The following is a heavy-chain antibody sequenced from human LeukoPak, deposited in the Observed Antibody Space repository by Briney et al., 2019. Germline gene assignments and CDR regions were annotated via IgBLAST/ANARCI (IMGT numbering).Heavy chain of an antibody. V-gene: IGHV4-34*01. CDR1: GGSFSVYY. Sequence: SETLSLTCAVYGGSFSVYYWTWIRQPPGKGLEWIGEINHSGSTNYNPSHKSRVTISVDTSKNQFSLKLSSVTAADTAVYYCARTGSTVTMLYPFDHWGQGTLVTVSS. D-gene: IGHD4-17*01. J-gene: IGHJ4*02. CDR3: ARTGSTVTMLYPFDH. CDR2: INHSGST.